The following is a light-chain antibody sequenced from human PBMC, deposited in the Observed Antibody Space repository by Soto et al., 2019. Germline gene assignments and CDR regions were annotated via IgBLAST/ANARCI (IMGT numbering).Light chain of an antibody. V-gene: IGLV2-14*03. CDR3: SSSTSSITLV. Sequence: QSALTQPASVSWSPGQSITISFTGTSSDVGGYNYVSWYQQHPGKAPKLMIYDVSNRPSGVSNRFSGSKSGNTASLSISGLQAEDEADYYCSSSTSSITLVFGGGTKLTVL. J-gene: IGLJ2*01. CDR1: SSDVGGYNY. CDR2: DVS.